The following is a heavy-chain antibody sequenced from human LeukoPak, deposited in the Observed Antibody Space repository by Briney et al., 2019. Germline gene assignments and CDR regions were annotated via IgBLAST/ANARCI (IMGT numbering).Heavy chain of an antibody. D-gene: IGHD6-13*01. J-gene: IGHJ4*02. Sequence: ASVKVSCKASGYTFTSYDINWVRQAPGQGLEWMGWMNPNSGNTGYAQKFQGRVTMTRNTSISTAYMELSSLRPEDTAVYYCARVRAAAGPLNIDYWGQGTLVTVSS. CDR1: GYTFTSYD. CDR3: ARVRAAAGPLNIDY. V-gene: IGHV1-8*01. CDR2: MNPNSGNT.